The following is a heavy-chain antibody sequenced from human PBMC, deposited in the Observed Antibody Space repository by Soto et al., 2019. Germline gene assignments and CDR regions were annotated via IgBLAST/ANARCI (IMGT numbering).Heavy chain of an antibody. V-gene: IGHV1-18*01. CDR3: ARVVQDKNWCDP. Sequence: QVQLVQSGAEVKKPGASVKVSCKASGYTFTSHGISWVRQTPGQQLEWMGWISGYNGNTHYAQKLQGRVTMTTDTCTSTAYMELRSLRSDDTAVYYCARVVQDKNWCDPWGQGTMVTVSS. D-gene: IGHD1-1*01. J-gene: IGHJ5*02. CDR2: ISGYNGNT. CDR1: GYTFTSHG.